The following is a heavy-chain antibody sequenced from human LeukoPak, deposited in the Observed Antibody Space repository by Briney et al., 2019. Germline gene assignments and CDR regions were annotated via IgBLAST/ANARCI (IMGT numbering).Heavy chain of an antibody. J-gene: IGHJ4*02. Sequence: ASVKVSCKASAYTFTSYGSNWVRQAPGQGLEWMGGISAYNGNTNYAQKLQGRVTMTTDTSTSTAYMELRSLRSDDTAVYYCARAHDYGGNQAFDYWGQGTLVTVSS. D-gene: IGHD4-23*01. V-gene: IGHV1-18*01. CDR2: ISAYNGNT. CDR1: AYTFTSYG. CDR3: ARAHDYGGNQAFDY.